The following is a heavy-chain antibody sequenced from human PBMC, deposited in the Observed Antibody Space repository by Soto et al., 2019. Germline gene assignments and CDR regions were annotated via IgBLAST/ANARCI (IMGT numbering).Heavy chain of an antibody. V-gene: IGHV4-59*01. CDR2: IYYSGST. CDR3: ATLGGVSYNGGDPLAWAWFDP. J-gene: IGHJ5*02. Sequence: QVQLQESGPGLVKPSETLSLTCTVSGGSISSYYWSWIRQPPGKGLEWIGYIYYSGSTNYNPSLKSRVTRSVDTSRNQFALKLSSVTAADTAVYYCATLGGVSYNGGDPLAWAWFDPWGQGTLFTVSS. CDR1: GGSISSYY. D-gene: IGHD1-26*01.